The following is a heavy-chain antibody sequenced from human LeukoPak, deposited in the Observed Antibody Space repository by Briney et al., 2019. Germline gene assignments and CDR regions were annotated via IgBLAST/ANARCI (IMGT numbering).Heavy chain of an antibody. CDR2: ISGSGGST. CDR3: AKDRIVGAFNWFDP. Sequence: GGSLRLSCAASGFTFSSYEMNWVRQAPGKGLGWVSAISGSGGSTYYADSVKGRFTISRDNSKNTLYLQMNSLRAEDTAVYYCAKDRIVGAFNWFDPWGQGTLVTVSS. V-gene: IGHV3-23*01. CDR1: GFTFSSYE. J-gene: IGHJ5*02. D-gene: IGHD1-26*01.